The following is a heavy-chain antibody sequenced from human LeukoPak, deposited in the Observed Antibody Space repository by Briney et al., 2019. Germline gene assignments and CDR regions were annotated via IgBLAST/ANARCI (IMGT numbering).Heavy chain of an antibody. CDR1: GFMFSRLG. V-gene: IGHV3-33*06. CDR3: AKEGDQFRGYLDA. D-gene: IGHD3-16*01. CDR2: IWHDGSVE. J-gene: IGHJ6*03. Sequence: GGSLRLSCTAPGFMFSRLGMQWVRQAPGEGRERVAMIWHDGSVEEYADSVKGRFTISRDNSQNTLYLQMNSLRDDDTAVYYCAKEGDQFRGYLDAWGKGTTVTVSS.